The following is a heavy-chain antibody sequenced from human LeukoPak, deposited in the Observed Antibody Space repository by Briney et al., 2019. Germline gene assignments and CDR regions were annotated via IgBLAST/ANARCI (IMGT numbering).Heavy chain of an antibody. CDR2: INPSGGST. J-gene: IGHJ6*03. Sequence: GASVKVSCKASGYTFTSYYRHWVRQAPGQGLEWMGIINPSGGSTSYAQKFQGRVTMTRDTSTSTVYMELSSLRSEDTAVYYCAREGSSSSSYYYYYMDVWGKGTTVTVSS. CDR1: GYTFTSYY. CDR3: AREGSSSSSYYYYYMDV. V-gene: IGHV1-46*01. D-gene: IGHD6-6*01.